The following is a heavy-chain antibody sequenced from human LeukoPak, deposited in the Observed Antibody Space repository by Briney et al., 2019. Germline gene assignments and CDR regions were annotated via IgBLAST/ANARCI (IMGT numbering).Heavy chain of an antibody. J-gene: IGHJ4*02. CDR1: EFTFSSYE. CDR2: ISSSGSTI. V-gene: IGHV3-48*03. Sequence: GGSLRLSCAASEFTFSSYEMSWVRQAPGKGLACVSYISSSGSTIYYADSVKGRFTISRDNAKNSLYLQMNSLRAEDTAVYYCARGYTYFDYWGQGTLVTVSS. D-gene: IGHD5-12*01. CDR3: ARGYTYFDY.